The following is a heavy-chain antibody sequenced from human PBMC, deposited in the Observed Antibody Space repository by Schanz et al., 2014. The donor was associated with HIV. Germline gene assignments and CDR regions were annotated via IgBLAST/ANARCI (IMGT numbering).Heavy chain of an antibody. J-gene: IGHJ6*02. CDR2: ISFDGREK. CDR1: GFTFSSYG. CDR3: AKGDWAHKVTTGVDV. D-gene: IGHD4-17*01. Sequence: QVQLAESGGGVVQPGGSLRLSCAASGFTFSSYGMYWVRQAPGKGLEWVEVISFDGREKYYADSVKGRFTISRDNSKSTLHLPMSSLRTEDSAVYYCAKGDWAHKVTTGVDVGGQGTTVIVS. V-gene: IGHV3-30*18.